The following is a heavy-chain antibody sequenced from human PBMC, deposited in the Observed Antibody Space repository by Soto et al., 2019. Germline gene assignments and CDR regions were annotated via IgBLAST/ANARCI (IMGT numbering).Heavy chain of an antibody. D-gene: IGHD2-15*01. J-gene: IGHJ4*02. CDR1: GYTFTSYA. Sequence: QVQLVQSGAEEKKPGASVKVCCKASGYTFTSYAMHWVRQAPGQRLEWMGWINAGNGNTKRSQKFQDRVTISRDTSASTAYMELSSLRSEDTAVYYCARGESVVGDYWGQGTLVTVSS. CDR3: ARGESVVGDY. CDR2: INAGNGNT. V-gene: IGHV1-3*05.